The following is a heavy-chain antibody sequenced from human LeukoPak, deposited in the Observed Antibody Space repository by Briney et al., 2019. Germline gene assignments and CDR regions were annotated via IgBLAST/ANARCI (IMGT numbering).Heavy chain of an antibody. Sequence: GGSLRLSCAASGFTFSSYWMHWVRQAPGKGLVWVSRINSDGSSTSYADSVKGRFTISRDNTKNSLYLQMNSLRAEDTAVYYCARERIDSNTFMYGMDVWGQGTTVTVSS. J-gene: IGHJ6*02. V-gene: IGHV3-74*01. D-gene: IGHD2-15*01. CDR2: INSDGSST. CDR3: ARERIDSNTFMYGMDV. CDR1: GFTFSSYW.